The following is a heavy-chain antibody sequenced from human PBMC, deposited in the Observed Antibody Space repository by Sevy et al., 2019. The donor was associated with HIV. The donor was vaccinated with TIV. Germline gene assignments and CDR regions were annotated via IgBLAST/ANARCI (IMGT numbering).Heavy chain of an antibody. V-gene: IGHV3-23*01. CDR1: GLTFNTYD. D-gene: IGHD6-19*01. Sequence: GGSLRLSCAASGLTFNTYDWNWVRQAPGKGLEWVSRIIPNSGQTDYEDFVKGRFTISPDNYRNKLYLQMNSLTADDTALYYCANDPSGWGTFDYWGQGTLVTVSS. CDR3: ANDPSGWGTFDY. J-gene: IGHJ4*02. CDR2: IIPNSGQT.